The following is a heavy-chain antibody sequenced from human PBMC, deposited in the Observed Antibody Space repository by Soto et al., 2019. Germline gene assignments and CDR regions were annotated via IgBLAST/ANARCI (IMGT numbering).Heavy chain of an antibody. CDR3: AKSIASKTRPLGKYFDL. V-gene: IGHV3-23*01. CDR2: ISGSGATA. CDR1: GFTFGSYA. J-gene: IGHJ2*01. Sequence: WGSLRLSWAASGFTFGSYAIIFCRHAPFKWLERVSAISGSGATAYYADSVKGRFTISRDNAKNTLYLQMNSLRAEDTAVYYCAKSIASKTRPLGKYFDLWGRGTLVTVSS. D-gene: IGHD6-6*01.